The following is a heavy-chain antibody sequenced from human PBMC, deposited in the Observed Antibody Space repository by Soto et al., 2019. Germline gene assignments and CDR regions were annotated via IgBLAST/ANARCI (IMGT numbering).Heavy chain of an antibody. V-gene: IGHV4-38-2*02. D-gene: IGHD2-21*02. Sequence: SETLPLTCSVSGFAISRGYYWSWVRQPPGKGLEWIGSIYPSVSSYHNPSLATRLGLSIDASKNQFTLNLTSVTAADTALYFCAREKVGTTFFDTWGQGIQVTVSS. CDR2: IYPSVSS. CDR1: GFAISRGYY. CDR3: AREKVGTTFFDT. J-gene: IGHJ4*02.